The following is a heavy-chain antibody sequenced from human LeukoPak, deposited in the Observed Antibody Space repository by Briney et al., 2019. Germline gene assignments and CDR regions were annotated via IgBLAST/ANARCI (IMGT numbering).Heavy chain of an antibody. CDR3: ASSVDIVATSDY. V-gene: IGHV3-21*01. J-gene: IGHJ4*02. Sequence: GGSLRLSCAVSGFTFSSYSMNWVRQAPGKGLEWVSSISSSSSYIYYADSVKGRFTISRDDAKTSLYLQMNSLRAEDTAVYYCASSVDIVATSDYWGQGTLVTVSS. CDR1: GFTFSSYS. CDR2: ISSSSSYI. D-gene: IGHD5-12*01.